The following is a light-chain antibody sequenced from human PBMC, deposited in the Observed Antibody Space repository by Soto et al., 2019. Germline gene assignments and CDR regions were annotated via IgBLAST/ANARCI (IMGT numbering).Light chain of an antibody. Sequence: QSALAQPASVSGSPGQSITISCTGTSGFVGSFSLVSWYQQHPGKAPKLMIYDVSKRPSGVPDRFSGSKSGNTASLTISGLQAEDEADYYCCSYAGSYTLVFGGGTQLTVL. V-gene: IGLV2-11*01. CDR2: DVS. J-gene: IGLJ7*01. CDR3: CSYAGSYTLV. CDR1: SGFVGSFSL.